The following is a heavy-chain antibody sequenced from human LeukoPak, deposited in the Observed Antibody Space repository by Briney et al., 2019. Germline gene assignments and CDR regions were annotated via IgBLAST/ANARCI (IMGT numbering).Heavy chain of an antibody. D-gene: IGHD6-13*01. CDR1: GYTFTGYY. Sequence: ASVKVSCKASGYTFTGYYMHWVRQAPGQGLEWMGWINPNSGGTNYAQKFQGRVTMTGDTSISTGYMELSSLRSEDTAVYYCARASGRSYSSSSASEFDYWGQGTLVTVSS. CDR2: INPNSGGT. J-gene: IGHJ4*02. V-gene: IGHV1-2*02. CDR3: ARASGRSYSSSSASEFDY.